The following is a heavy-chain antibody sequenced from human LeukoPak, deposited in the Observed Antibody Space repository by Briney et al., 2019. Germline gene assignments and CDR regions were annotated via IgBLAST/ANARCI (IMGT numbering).Heavy chain of an antibody. V-gene: IGHV4-39*01. J-gene: IGHJ4*02. CDR3: TRLPLDYSLDH. Sequence: SETLSLTCTVSGDSISSTTYWWGWIRQSPGKGLEWIGSMSYVGITSYNPSLQSRATISVDTSKNQFSLMLNSVTAADTALYYCTRLPLDYSLDHWGQGTPVSVSS. CDR2: MSYVGIT. CDR1: GDSISSTTYW. D-gene: IGHD4-11*01.